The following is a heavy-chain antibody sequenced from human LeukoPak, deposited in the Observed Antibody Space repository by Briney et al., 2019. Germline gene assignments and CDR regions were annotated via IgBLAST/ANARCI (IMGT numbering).Heavy chain of an antibody. CDR1: GFTFSSYE. V-gene: IGHV3-48*03. CDR2: ISSSGSTI. J-gene: IGHJ4*02. CDR3: AARIVVVVAATLGPPDY. Sequence: GGSLRLSCAASGFTFSSYEMNWVRQAPGKGLEWVSYISSSGSTIYYADSVKGRFTISRDNAKNSLYLQMNSLRAEDTAVYYCAARIVVVVAATLGPPDYWGQGTLVTVYS. D-gene: IGHD2-15*01.